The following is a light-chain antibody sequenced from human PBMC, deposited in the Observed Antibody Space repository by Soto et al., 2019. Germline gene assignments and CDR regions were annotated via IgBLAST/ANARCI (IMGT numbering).Light chain of an antibody. Sequence: EIVMTQSPATLSVSPRDRATLSCRATQSVSGKLAWYQQKPGQAPTLLMYGVSTRATGIPARFSGGGSGTEFTLTISSPQSEDSAVYYCQQYLKWPLTVGGGTKVEIK. V-gene: IGKV3-15*01. CDR3: QQYLKWPLT. CDR1: QSVSGK. J-gene: IGKJ4*01. CDR2: GVS.